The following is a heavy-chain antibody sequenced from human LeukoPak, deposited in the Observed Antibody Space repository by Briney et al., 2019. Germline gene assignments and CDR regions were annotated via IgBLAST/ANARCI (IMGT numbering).Heavy chain of an antibody. D-gene: IGHD3-22*01. CDR3: AKEFGLHLYDSSGVYWD. J-gene: IGHJ4*02. Sequence: GGSLRLSCAASGFTFSSYWMSWVRQAPGKGLEWVANIKQDGSVKYCVDSVKGRFTISRDNAKKSLYLQMHSLRAEDTAVYYCAKEFGLHLYDSSGVYWDWGQGTLVTVSS. CDR1: GFTFSSYW. V-gene: IGHV3-7*01. CDR2: IKQDGSVK.